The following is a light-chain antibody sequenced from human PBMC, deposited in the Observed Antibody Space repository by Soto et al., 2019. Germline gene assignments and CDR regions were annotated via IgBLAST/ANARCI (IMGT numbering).Light chain of an antibody. CDR1: SSDVGAYNS. CDR3: ATWDSTLNAGL. Sequence: QSALTQPASVSGSPGQSITISCTGTSSDVGAYNSVAWYQHNPGKAPKLMIYDVSNRPSGVSSRFSGSKSANTASLSISGLQADDEADYYCATWDSTLNAGLFGTGTKVTVL. V-gene: IGLV2-14*01. CDR2: DVS. J-gene: IGLJ1*01.